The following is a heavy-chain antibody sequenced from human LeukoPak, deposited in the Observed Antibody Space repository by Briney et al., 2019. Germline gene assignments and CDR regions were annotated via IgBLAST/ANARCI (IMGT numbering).Heavy chain of an antibody. V-gene: IGHV1-58*02. CDR2: IVVGSGNT. CDR3: AAVSSISSPAAIPP. CDR1: GFTFTSSA. J-gene: IGHJ5*02. Sequence: TSVKVSCKASGFTFTSSAMQWVRQARGQRLEWIGWIVVGSGNTNYAQKFQERVTITRDTSTSTAYMELSSLRSEDTAVYYCAAVSSISSPAAIPPWGQGTLVTVSS. D-gene: IGHD2-2*01.